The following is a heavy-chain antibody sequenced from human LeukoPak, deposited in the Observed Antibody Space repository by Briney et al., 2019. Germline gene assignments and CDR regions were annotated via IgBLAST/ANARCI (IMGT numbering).Heavy chain of an antibody. CDR3: ATSRYYDSSVPPFDY. V-gene: IGHV4-59*01. D-gene: IGHD3-22*01. J-gene: IGHJ4*02. CDR2: IYYSGST. CDR1: GGSISSYY. Sequence: PSGTLSLTCTVSGGSISSYYWSWIRQPPGKGLEWIGYIYYSGSTNYNPSLKSRVTISVDTSKNQFSLKLSSVTAADTAVYYCATSRYYDSSVPPFDYWGQGTLVTVSS.